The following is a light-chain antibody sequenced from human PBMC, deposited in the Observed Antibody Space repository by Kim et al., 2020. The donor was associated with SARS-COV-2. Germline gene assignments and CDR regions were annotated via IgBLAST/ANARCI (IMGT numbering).Light chain of an antibody. J-gene: IGKJ5*01. Sequence: EIVLTQSPATLSLSPGERATLSCRASQSVRSFLAWYHKRPGQAPRLLIYDSSNRATGIPARCSGSGSGTDFTLTISSLEPEDFAVYYCKQRGNWPQSTVGQGRRRGSK. CDR1: QSVRSF. CDR3: KQRGNWPQST. CDR2: DSS. V-gene: IGKV3-11*01.